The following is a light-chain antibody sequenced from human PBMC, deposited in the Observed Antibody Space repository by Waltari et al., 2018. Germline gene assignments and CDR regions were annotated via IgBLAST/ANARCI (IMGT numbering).Light chain of an antibody. V-gene: IGKV3-15*01. CDR2: GTS. CDR3: QQYNNWPPT. CDR1: QSVTSI. Sequence: IVMTQSPATLSVSPGERATLSCRASQSVTSILAWYQQKPGQAPRLLIYGTSTRATGIPDRFSGSGSGAEFTLTISSLQSEDFAVYYCQQYNNWPPTFGQGTKLEIK. J-gene: IGKJ2*01.